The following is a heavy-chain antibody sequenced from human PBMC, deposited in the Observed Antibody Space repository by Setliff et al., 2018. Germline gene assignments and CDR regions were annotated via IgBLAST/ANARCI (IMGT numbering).Heavy chain of an antibody. D-gene: IGHD3-10*01. CDR3: AREKGYYNSGSYKYWFDP. CDR2: TIPMFGST. J-gene: IGHJ5*02. V-gene: IGHV1-69*05. CDR1: GGTFSSYG. Sequence: ASVKVSCKASGGTFSSYGISWVRQAPGQGLEWMGGTIPMFGSTKYAQKFQERVTIIKDESTSTAYMDLSSLTSDDTAIYYCAREKGYYNSGSYKYWFDPWGQGTLVTVSS.